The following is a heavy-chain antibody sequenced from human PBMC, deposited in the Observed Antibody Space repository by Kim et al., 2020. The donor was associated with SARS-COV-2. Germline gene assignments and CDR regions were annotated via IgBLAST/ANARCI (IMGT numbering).Heavy chain of an antibody. V-gene: IGHV4-38-2*02. CDR3: ARWGVITYWFDP. J-gene: IGHJ5*02. CDR1: GYSISSGYY. Sequence: SETLSLTCTVSGYSISSGYYWGWIRQPPGKGLEWIGSIYHSGSTYYNPSLKSRVTISVDTSKNQFSLKLSSVTAADTAVYYCARWGVITYWFDPWGQGTLVTVSS. D-gene: IGHD3-10*01. CDR2: IYHSGST.